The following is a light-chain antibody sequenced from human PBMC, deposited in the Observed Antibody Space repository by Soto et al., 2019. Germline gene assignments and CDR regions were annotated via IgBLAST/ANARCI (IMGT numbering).Light chain of an antibody. CDR2: LNSAGSH. CDR3: QTWGTGFRV. CDR1: SGHSSYA. Sequence: QPVLTQSPSASASLGASVKLTCTLSSGHSSYAIAWHQQQPEKGPRYLMNLNSAGSHSKGDGIPDRFSGSSSGAERYFTISSLQSEDEADYYGQTWGTGFRVFGGGTKLTVL. J-gene: IGLJ3*02. V-gene: IGLV4-69*01.